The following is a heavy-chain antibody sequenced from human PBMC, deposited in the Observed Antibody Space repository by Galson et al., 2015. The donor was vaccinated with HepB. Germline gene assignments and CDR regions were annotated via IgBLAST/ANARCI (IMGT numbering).Heavy chain of an antibody. CDR3: ARLYSNTWFDAFDI. D-gene: IGHD2-21*01. CDR2: ISGSGGST. CDR1: GFTFSSYA. V-gene: IGHV3-23*01. Sequence: SLRLSCAASGFTFSSYAMSWVRQAPGKGLEWVSSISGSGGSTYYADSVKGRFTISRDNSKNTLYVQMRSLRAEDTALYYCARLYSNTWFDAFDIWGQGTMVTVSS. J-gene: IGHJ3*02.